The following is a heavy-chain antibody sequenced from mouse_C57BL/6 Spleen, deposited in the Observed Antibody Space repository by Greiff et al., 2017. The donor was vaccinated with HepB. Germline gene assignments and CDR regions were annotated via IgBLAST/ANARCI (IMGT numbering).Heavy chain of an antibody. Sequence: EVQLVESGGGLVKPGGSLKLSCAASGFTFSSYAMSWVRQTPEKRLEWVATISDGGSYTYYPDNVKGRFTISRDNAKNNLYLQMSHLKSEDTAMYYCAREELWLRMDYWGQGTSVTVSS. CDR1: GFTFSSYA. J-gene: IGHJ4*01. CDR2: ISDGGSYT. D-gene: IGHD2-2*01. V-gene: IGHV5-4*01. CDR3: AREELWLRMDY.